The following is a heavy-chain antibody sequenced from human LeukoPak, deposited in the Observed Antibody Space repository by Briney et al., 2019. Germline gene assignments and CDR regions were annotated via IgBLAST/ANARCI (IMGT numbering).Heavy chain of an antibody. CDR1: GFTFSSYA. CDR3: AKDGTELSGSYLL. Sequence: GGSLRLSCAASGFTFSSYAMSWVRQAPGKGLEWVSAISGSGGSTYYADSVKGRFTISRDNSKNTLYLQMNGLRAEDTAVYYCAKDGTELSGSYLLWGQGTLVTVSS. V-gene: IGHV3-23*01. D-gene: IGHD1-26*01. CDR2: ISGSGGST. J-gene: IGHJ4*02.